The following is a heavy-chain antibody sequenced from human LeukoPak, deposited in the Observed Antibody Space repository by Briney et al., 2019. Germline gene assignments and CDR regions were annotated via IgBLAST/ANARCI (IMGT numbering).Heavy chain of an antibody. Sequence: SETLSLTCAVYGGSFSGYYWSWIRQPPGKGLEWIGEINHSGSTNYNPSLKSRVTISVDTSKNQFSLKLSSVTAADTAVYYCARGRLGYCSGGSCYRERYCYGMDVWGQGTTVTVSS. D-gene: IGHD2-15*01. J-gene: IGHJ6*02. CDR1: GGSFSGYY. CDR2: INHSGST. V-gene: IGHV4-34*01. CDR3: ARGRLGYCSGGSCYRERYCYGMDV.